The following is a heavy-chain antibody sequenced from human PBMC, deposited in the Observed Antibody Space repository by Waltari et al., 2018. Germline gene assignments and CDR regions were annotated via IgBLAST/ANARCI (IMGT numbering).Heavy chain of an antibody. J-gene: IGHJ4*02. CDR3: AREGDNGGDY. CDR1: GYTFTSYD. Sequence: QVQLVQSGAEVKKPGASVKVSCKASGYTFTSYDINWVRQATGQGLEWMGWMNPNSGNTNYAQKLQGRVTMTTDTSTSTAYMELRSLRSDDTAVYYCAREGDNGGDYWGQGTLVTVSS. CDR2: MNPNSGNT. D-gene: IGHD4-17*01. V-gene: IGHV1-8*02.